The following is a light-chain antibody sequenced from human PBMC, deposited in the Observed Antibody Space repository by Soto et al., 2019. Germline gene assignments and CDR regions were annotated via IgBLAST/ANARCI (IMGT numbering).Light chain of an antibody. Sequence: DIQMTQSPSALSASVGDRVTITCRASQYISNWVAWYQQKPGKAPKLLIYDGSTLESGVPSRISGSVSETLFTLTINSLQPEDFGTYFCQQYNSFSGTFGGGTKVDIK. CDR3: QQYNSFSGT. CDR1: QYISNW. CDR2: DGS. J-gene: IGKJ4*01. V-gene: IGKV1-5*01.